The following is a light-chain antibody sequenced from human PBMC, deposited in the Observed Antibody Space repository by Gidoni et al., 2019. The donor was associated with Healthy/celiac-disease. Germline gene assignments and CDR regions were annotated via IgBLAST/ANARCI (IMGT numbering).Light chain of an antibody. Sequence: ELVLPHSPRTLSLSPGERATLSCRARQSVSSSYLAWSQQTPGQAASLLIYGASSRATGIPDRFSGSGSGTDFTLTIIRLEPEDCAVYYCQQYGSSPLLTFGGGTKVEIK. V-gene: IGKV3-20*01. J-gene: IGKJ4*02. CDR3: QQYGSSPLLT. CDR1: QSVSSSY. CDR2: GAS.